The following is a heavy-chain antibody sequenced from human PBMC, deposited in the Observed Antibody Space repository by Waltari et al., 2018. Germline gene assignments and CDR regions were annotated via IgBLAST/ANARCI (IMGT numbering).Heavy chain of an antibody. CDR1: GGTFSSDA. Sequence: QVQLVQSGAEVKKPGSSVKVSCKASGGTFSSDAISWVRPAPGQGLEWMGRIIPIFGTANYAQKFQGRVTITADKSTSTAYMELSSLRSEDMAVYYCARGAYSSSGDYYFDYWGQGTLVTVSS. CDR3: ARGAYSSSGDYYFDY. CDR2: IIPIFGTA. D-gene: IGHD6-13*01. V-gene: IGHV1-69*08. J-gene: IGHJ4*02.